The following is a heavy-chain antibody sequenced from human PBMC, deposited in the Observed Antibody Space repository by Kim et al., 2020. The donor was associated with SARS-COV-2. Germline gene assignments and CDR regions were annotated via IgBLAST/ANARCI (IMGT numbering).Heavy chain of an antibody. J-gene: IGHJ3*02. Sequence: GGSLRLSCAPSGFTLSIYSMNWVRQSPGKGLEWVSHISGSGTITKHADSVRGRFTISRDNAKNSLFLQMNGLIAEDTPVYYCVRENHWAFVNWGQGPVVT. V-gene: IGHV3-48*04. CDR3: VRENHWAFVN. CDR2: ISGSGTIT. CDR1: GFTLSIYS.